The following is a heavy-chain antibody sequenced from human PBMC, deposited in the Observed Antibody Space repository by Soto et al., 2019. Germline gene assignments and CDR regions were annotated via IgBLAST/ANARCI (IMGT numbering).Heavy chain of an antibody. CDR3: ARKDKSGYFNWFDP. J-gene: IGHJ5*02. CDR2: IFPSDSGT. Sequence: GESLKISCRTSGYRFTSYWIAWVRQMPGKGLEWMGIIFPSDSGTRYSPSFQGQVTISADRSTSTVFLQWASLKASDTAVYFCARKDKSGYFNWFDPWGQGTLVTVSS. V-gene: IGHV5-51*01. CDR1: GYRFTSYW. D-gene: IGHD3-22*01.